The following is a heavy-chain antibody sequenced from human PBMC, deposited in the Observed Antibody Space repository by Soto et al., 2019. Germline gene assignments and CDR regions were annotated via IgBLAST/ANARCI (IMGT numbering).Heavy chain of an antibody. CDR3: ARAIYGSGRPYGMDV. J-gene: IGHJ6*02. V-gene: IGHV6-1*01. Sequence: PSQTLSLTCAISGDSVSGKSAAWNWIRQSPSRGLEWLGRTYYRFKWHNDYAVSVKGRITINPDTSKNQFSLQLNSVSPEDTAVYYCARAIYGSGRPYGMDVWGQGTTVTVSS. CDR2: TYYRFKWHN. D-gene: IGHD3-10*01. CDR1: GDSVSGKSAA.